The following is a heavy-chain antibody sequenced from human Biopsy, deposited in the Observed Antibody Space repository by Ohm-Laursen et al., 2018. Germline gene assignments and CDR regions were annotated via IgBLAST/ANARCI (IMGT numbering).Heavy chain of an antibody. V-gene: IGHV4-39*01. D-gene: IGHD3-22*01. CDR1: GGSISNNNYY. CDR3: ARDYDTSGYYYVS. CDR2: IFYRGST. J-gene: IGHJ5*02. Sequence: SDTLSLTCTVSGGSISNNNYYWGWIRQPPGKGLEWIGSIFYRGSTHHKPSLKSRVNISVDRSKNQFSLKLNSVTAADTAVYYCARDYDTSGYYYVSWGQGTLVTVSS.